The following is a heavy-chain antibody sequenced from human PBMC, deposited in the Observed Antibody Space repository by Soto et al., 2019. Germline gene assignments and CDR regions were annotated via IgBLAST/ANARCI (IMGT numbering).Heavy chain of an antibody. J-gene: IGHJ5*02. CDR1: GGSFSGYY. CDR3: ARDGTGYDFWSGYYMGWFDP. CDR2: INHSGST. Sequence: QVQLQQWGAGLLKPSETLSLTCAVYGGSFSGYYWSWIRQPPGKGLEWIGEINHSGSTNYNPSLKSRVTISVDTSKHQFSLKLSSVTAADTAVYYCARDGTGYDFWSGYYMGWFDPWGQGTLVTVSS. V-gene: IGHV4-34*01. D-gene: IGHD3-3*01.